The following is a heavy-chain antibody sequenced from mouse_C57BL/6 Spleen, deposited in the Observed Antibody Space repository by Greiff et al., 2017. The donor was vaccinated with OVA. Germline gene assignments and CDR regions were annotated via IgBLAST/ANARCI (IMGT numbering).Heavy chain of an antibody. Sequence: QVQLQQPGAELVKPGASVKLSCKASGYTFTSYWMQWVKQRPGQGLEWIGEIDPSDSYTNYNQKFKGKATLTVDTSSSTAYMQLSSLTSEDSAVYYCARRVYSNYPYAMDYWGQGTSVTVSS. CDR3: ARRVYSNYPYAMDY. CDR1: GYTFTSYW. CDR2: IDPSDSYT. V-gene: IGHV1-50*01. J-gene: IGHJ4*01. D-gene: IGHD2-5*01.